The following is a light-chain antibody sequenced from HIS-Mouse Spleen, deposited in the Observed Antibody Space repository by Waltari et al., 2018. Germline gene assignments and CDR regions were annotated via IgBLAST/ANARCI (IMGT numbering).Light chain of an antibody. CDR2: EDS. Sequence: SYLLTQPPSLSVATRKTARITCGGYHIRSKSGHWYQQKPGQAPVLVVYEDSDRPSGIPERFSGSNSGNMATLTISGVEVGDEADYYCQVWDSSSDHVVFGGGTKLTVL. CDR1: HIRSKS. J-gene: IGLJ2*01. V-gene: IGLV3-21*03. CDR3: QVWDSSSDHVV.